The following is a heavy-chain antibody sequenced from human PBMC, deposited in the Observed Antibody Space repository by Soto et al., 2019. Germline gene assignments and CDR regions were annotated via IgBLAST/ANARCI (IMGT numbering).Heavy chain of an antibody. D-gene: IGHD3-22*01. CDR3: ARGRTVRNYADDSSDYFYFFDY. CDR2: VYYTGST. CDR1: GDSVSTFS. V-gene: IGHV4-59*02. Sequence: SETLSLTCTVSGDSVSTFSWGWIRQCPPKELDRMGYVYYTGSTNYNSSHKSRVTISVDRSKNQFSLKLTSANAADTAVYYCARGRTVRNYADDSSDYFYFFDYCGQGTQVTVS. J-gene: IGHJ4*02.